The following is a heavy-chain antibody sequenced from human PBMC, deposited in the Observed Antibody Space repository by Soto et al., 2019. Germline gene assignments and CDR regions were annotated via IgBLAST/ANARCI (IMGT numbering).Heavy chain of an antibody. J-gene: IGHJ4*02. CDR3: ARLPGYSSGVFDY. CDR2: IYYSGST. V-gene: IGHV4-59*01. D-gene: IGHD6-19*01. CDR1: GGSISSYY. Sequence: PSETLSLTCTVSGGSISSYYWSWIRQPPGKGLEWIGYIYYSGSTSYNPSLKSRVTISVDTSKNQFSLKLSSVTAADTAVFYRARLPGYSSGVFDYWGQGTLVTVSS.